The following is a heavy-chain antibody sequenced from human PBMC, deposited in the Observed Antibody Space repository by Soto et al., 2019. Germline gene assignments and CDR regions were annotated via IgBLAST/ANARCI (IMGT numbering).Heavy chain of an antibody. CDR3: ARVTDVLIVVAP. Sequence: SETLSLTFTVSGGSLSSGGYYWSWIRPHPGKGLEWIGYIYYSGSTYYNPSLKGRVTISVDTSKNQFSLKLSSVTAADTAVYYCARVTDVLIVVAPWGQGTLVTVSS. D-gene: IGHD3-22*01. CDR1: GGSLSSGGYY. J-gene: IGHJ5*02. V-gene: IGHV4-31*03. CDR2: IYYSGST.